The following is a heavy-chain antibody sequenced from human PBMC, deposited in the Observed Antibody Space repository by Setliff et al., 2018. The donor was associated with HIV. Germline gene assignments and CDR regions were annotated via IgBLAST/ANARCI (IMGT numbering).Heavy chain of an antibody. CDR1: GGRFSNYG. CDR3: ARAVVPTYYDVLTGYVYYMDV. D-gene: IGHD3-9*01. J-gene: IGHJ6*03. V-gene: IGHV1-69*13. CDR2: IIPIFGTT. Sequence: ASVKVSCKASGGRFSNYGISWVRQAPGQGLEWMGGIIPIFGTTNYAQMFQGRVTMTADESTSTAYMELSNLRSEDTAVYYCARAVVPTYYDVLTGYVYYMDVWGKGTTVTVSS.